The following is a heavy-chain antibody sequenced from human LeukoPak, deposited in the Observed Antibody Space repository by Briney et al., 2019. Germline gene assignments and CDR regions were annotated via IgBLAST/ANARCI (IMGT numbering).Heavy chain of an antibody. V-gene: IGHV1-24*01. Sequence: GASVKVSCKVSGYTLTELSMHWVRQAPGKGLEWMGGFDPEDGETIYAQKFQGRVTMTEDTSTDTAYMELSSLRSEDTAVYYCATGKPRGVGGGFDYWGQGTLVTVSS. D-gene: IGHD3-16*01. CDR3: ATGKPRGVGGGFDY. CDR2: FDPEDGET. CDR1: GYTLTELS. J-gene: IGHJ4*02.